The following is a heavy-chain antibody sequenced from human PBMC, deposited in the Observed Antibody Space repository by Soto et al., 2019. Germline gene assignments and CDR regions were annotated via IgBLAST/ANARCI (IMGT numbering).Heavy chain of an antibody. V-gene: IGHV3-30*03. D-gene: IGHD2-2*01. CDR1: GFTLSSYG. CDR3: ATHRYCSSTSCYLGLYYYYYGMDV. J-gene: IGHJ6*02. CDR2: ISYDGSNK. Sequence: GGSLRLSCAASGFTLSSYGMHWVRQAPGKGLEWVAVISYDGSNKYYADSVKGRFTISRDNSKNTLYLQMNSLRAEDTAVYYCATHRYCSSTSCYLGLYYYYYGMDVWGQGTTVTVSS.